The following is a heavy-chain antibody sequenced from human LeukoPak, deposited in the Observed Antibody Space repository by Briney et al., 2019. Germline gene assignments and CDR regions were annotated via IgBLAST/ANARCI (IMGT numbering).Heavy chain of an antibody. Sequence: GGSLRPSCAASGFTFNYFWMHWVREVPGKGLVWVSGINNDGTATYYADSVKGRFTISRGNARNTVYLQMNGLRAEDTTVYYWATVSEYWGRGTLVTVSS. CDR3: ATVSEY. V-gene: IGHV3-74*01. J-gene: IGHJ1*01. CDR2: INNDGTAT. CDR1: GFTFNYFW.